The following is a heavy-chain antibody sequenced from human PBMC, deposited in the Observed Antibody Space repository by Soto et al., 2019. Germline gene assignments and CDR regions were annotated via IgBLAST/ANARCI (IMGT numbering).Heavy chain of an antibody. J-gene: IGHJ4*02. D-gene: IGHD6-6*01. V-gene: IGHV1-3*01. Sequence: ASVKVSCKASGYTFTTYTVHWVRQAPGQRLEWMGWINSGNGDTKYSQKFQGRVTITRDTSASTAYMELSSLRSEDTAVYYCAREIDRQLAGYFDYWGQGTLVTVSS. CDR1: GYTFTTYT. CDR2: INSGNGDT. CDR3: AREIDRQLAGYFDY.